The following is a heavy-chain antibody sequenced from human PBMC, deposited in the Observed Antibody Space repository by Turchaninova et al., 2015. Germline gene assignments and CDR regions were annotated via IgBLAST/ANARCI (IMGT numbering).Heavy chain of an antibody. J-gene: IGHJ5*02. V-gene: IGHV4-34*01. CDR3: ARVDIVATITAVYNWFDP. D-gene: IGHD5-12*01. Sequence: QVQLQQWGAGLLKPSETPSPPCAVYGGSFSGYYWSWIPQPPGKGLEWIGEINHSGSTNYNPSLKSRVTISVDTSKNQFSLKLSSVTAADTAVYYCARVDIVATITAVYNWFDPWGQGTLVTVSS. CDR2: INHSGST. CDR1: GGSFSGYY.